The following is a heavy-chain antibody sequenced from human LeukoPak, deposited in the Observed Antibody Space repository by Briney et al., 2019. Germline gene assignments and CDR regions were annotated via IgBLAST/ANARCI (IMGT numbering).Heavy chain of an antibody. J-gene: IGHJ5*02. CDR2: ISSAREAI. Sequence: PGGSLRLSCAASGFNFNTYSMAWVRQAPGKGLEWVSIISSAREAIFYADSVKGRFTISTHNAKNSLYLQMNGLRAEDTAAYYCARGATDTTRWFDPWGQGTLVTVSS. CDR1: GFNFNTYS. V-gene: IGHV3-21*01. D-gene: IGHD1-7*01. CDR3: ARGATDTTRWFDP.